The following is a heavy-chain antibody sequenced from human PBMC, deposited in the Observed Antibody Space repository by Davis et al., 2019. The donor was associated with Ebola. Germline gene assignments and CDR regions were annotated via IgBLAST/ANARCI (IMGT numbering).Heavy chain of an antibody. V-gene: IGHV3-11*06. CDR1: GFTFSDYY. CDR3: ASRAGSSWYNWFDP. J-gene: IGHJ5*02. CDR2: ISSSSSYT. Sequence: PGGSLRLSCAASGFTFSDYYMSWIRQAPGKGLEWVSYISSSSSYTNYADSVKGRFTISRDNAKNSLYLQMNSLRAEDTAVYYCASRAGSSWYNWFDPWGQGTLVTVSS. D-gene: IGHD6-13*01.